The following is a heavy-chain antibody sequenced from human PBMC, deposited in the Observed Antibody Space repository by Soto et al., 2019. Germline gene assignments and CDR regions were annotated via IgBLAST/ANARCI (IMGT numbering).Heavy chain of an antibody. CDR1: GFTFSSYG. Sequence: PGGSLRLSCAASGFTFSSYGMHWFRQAPGKGLEWVAVIWYDGSNKYYADSVKGRFTISRDNSKNTLYLQMNSLRAEDTAVYYCASQYSYVTGYYFDYWGQGTLVTVSS. CDR3: ASQYSYVTGYYFDY. CDR2: IWYDGSNK. V-gene: IGHV3-33*01. J-gene: IGHJ4*02. D-gene: IGHD5-18*01.